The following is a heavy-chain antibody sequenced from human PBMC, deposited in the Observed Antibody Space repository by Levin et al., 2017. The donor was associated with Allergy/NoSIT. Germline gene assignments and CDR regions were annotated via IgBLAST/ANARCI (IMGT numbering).Heavy chain of an antibody. CDR3: STAWLLHSSSWYGGY. V-gene: IGHV3-15*01. J-gene: IGHJ4*02. Sequence: PGGSLRLSCAASGFSFSNAWMSWARQAPGKGLEWVGRIKSKTDGGTADYAAPVKGRFTIPRDDSKNTLYLQMDSLKSEDTAVYYCSTAWLLHSSSWYGGYWGQGTLVTVSS. CDR2: IKSKTDGGTA. CDR1: GFSFSNAW. D-gene: IGHD6-13*01.